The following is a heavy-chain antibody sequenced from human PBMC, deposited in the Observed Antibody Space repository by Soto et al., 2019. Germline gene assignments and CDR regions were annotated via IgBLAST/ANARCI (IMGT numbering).Heavy chain of an antibody. Sequence: SETLSLTCAVYGGSFSGYYWSWIRQPPGKGLEWIGEINHSGSTNYNPSLKSRVTISVDTSKNQFSLKLSSVTAADTAVYYCARLRRTYGSGAVYMDVWGKGTTVTVSS. CDR3: ARLRRTYGSGAVYMDV. CDR1: GGSFSGYY. V-gene: IGHV4-34*01. D-gene: IGHD3-10*01. J-gene: IGHJ6*03. CDR2: INHSGST.